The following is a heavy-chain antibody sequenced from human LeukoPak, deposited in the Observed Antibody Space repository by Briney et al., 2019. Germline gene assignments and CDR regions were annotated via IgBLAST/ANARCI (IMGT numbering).Heavy chain of an antibody. J-gene: IGHJ3*02. CDR1: GFTVSSNY. Sequence: GGSLRLSCAASGFTVSSNYMSWVRQAPGKGLEWVSVIYSGGSTYYADSVKGRFTISRDNSKNTLYLQMNSLRAEDTAVYYCARDREGTTVTIGAFDIWVQGTMVTVSS. V-gene: IGHV3-53*01. CDR3: ARDREGTTVTIGAFDI. D-gene: IGHD4-11*01. CDR2: IYSGGST.